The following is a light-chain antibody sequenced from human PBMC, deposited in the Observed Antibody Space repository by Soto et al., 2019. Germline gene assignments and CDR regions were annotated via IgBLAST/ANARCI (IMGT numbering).Light chain of an antibody. Sequence: QSAPTQPASVSGSPGQSITISCTGTSSDVDAYNYVSWYQQHPGKAHKVMIYDVSNRASGVSYGFSGSKSGITASLTISGLQAEDEADYYCGSYRSSSTYVVGTGTKLTVL. CDR3: GSYRSSSTYV. V-gene: IGLV2-14*03. CDR1: SSDVDAYNY. CDR2: DVS. J-gene: IGLJ1*01.